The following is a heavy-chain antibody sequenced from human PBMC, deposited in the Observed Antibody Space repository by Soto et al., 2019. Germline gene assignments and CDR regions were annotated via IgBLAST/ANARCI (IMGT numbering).Heavy chain of an antibody. V-gene: IGHV4-34*01. CDR1: GGSFSGYY. Sequence: QVQLQQWGAGLLKPSETLSLTCAVYGGSFSGYYWSWIRQPPGKGLEWIGEINHSGSTNYNPSLKSRVTLSVDPSKNQFSLKLSSVTAADTAVYYCARGGRGDIVVVPAALHYYYYMDVWGKGTTVTVSS. J-gene: IGHJ6*03. D-gene: IGHD2-2*01. CDR2: INHSGST. CDR3: ARGGRGDIVVVPAALHYYYYMDV.